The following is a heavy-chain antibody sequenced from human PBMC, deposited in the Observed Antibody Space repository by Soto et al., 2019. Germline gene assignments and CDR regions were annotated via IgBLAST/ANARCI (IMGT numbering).Heavy chain of an antibody. J-gene: IGHJ3*02. D-gene: IGHD2-21*01. CDR3: AKPHSPTVAFDI. CDR1: GFTFSSYA. V-gene: IGHV3-23*01. CDR2: ISGSGGST. Sequence: EVQLLESGGGLVQPGGSLRLSCAASGFTFSSYAMGWVRQAPGKGLEWVSAISGSGGSTYYADSVKGRFTISRDNSKNTLYLQMNSLRAEDTAVYYCAKPHSPTVAFDIWGQGTMVTVSS.